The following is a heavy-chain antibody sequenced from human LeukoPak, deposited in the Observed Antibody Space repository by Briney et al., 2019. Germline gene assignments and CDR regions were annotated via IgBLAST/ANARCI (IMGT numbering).Heavy chain of an antibody. CDR3: AKWDLGDYDY. CDR1: GFTFSSYG. CDR2: ISYDGSNK. J-gene: IGHJ4*02. Sequence: GGSLRLSCAASGFTFSSYGMHWVRQAPGKGLEWVAVISYDGSNKYYADSVKGRFTISRDNSKNTLYLQMNSLRAEDTAVYYCAKWDLGDYDYWGQGTLVTVSS. D-gene: IGHD1-26*01. V-gene: IGHV3-30*18.